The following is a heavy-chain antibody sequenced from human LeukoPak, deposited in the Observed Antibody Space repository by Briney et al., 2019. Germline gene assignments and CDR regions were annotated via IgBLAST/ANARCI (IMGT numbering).Heavy chain of an antibody. V-gene: IGHV3-15*01. J-gene: IGHJ4*02. CDR1: GFTFSNAW. Sequence: GGSLRLSCAASGFTFSNAWMNWVRQAPGKGLEWVGRIKSNTDGGTTDYAAPVKGRFTISRDDSKNMLYLQVNSLKTEDTAVYYCSYYDSSGYRDYWGQGTLVTVSS. CDR3: SYYDSSGYRDY. CDR2: IKSNTDGGTT. D-gene: IGHD3-22*01.